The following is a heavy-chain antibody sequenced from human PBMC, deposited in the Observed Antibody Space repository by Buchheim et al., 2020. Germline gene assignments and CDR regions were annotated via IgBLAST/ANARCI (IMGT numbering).Heavy chain of an antibody. CDR3: ASSPRGFFGVVTSVDY. CDR1: GGSISSGDYY. Sequence: QVQLYESGPGLLKPSETLSLTCTVSGGSISSGDYYWSWIRQPPGKGLEWIGYIYYSGSTYYNPSLKSRVTISVDTSKNQFSLKLSSVTAADTAVYYCASSPRGFFGVVTSVDYWGQGTL. V-gene: IGHV4-30-4*01. J-gene: IGHJ4*02. CDR2: IYYSGST. D-gene: IGHD3-3*01.